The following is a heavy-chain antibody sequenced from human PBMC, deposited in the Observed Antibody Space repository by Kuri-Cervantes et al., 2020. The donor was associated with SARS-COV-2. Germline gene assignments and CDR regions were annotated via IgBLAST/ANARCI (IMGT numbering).Heavy chain of an antibody. Sequence: GSLRLSCTVSGGFISSSSYYWGWIRQPPGKGLEWIGSIYYSGSTYYNPSLKSRVTISVDKSKNQFSLKLSSVTAADTAVYYCASLHDSSGYRDYWGQGTLVTVSS. CDR3: ASLHDSSGYRDY. CDR2: IYYSGST. V-gene: IGHV4-39*07. CDR1: GGFISSSSYY. J-gene: IGHJ4*02. D-gene: IGHD3-22*01.